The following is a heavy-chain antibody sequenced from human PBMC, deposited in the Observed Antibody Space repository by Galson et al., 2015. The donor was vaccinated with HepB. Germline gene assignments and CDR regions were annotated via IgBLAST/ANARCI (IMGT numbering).Heavy chain of an antibody. CDR1: GGSLSGTKW. V-gene: IGHV4-4*02. D-gene: IGHD1/OR15-1a*01. CDR3: ARLATRTGPSDS. J-gene: IGHJ4*02. Sequence: SETLSLTCAVSGGSLSGTKWWNWVRQPPGKGLEWIGEIYHSGSPNYNPSLKSRVTISVDKSKTHIPLRLTSVTAADTAVYYCARLATRTGPSDSWGQGTLVTVAS. CDR2: IYHSGSP.